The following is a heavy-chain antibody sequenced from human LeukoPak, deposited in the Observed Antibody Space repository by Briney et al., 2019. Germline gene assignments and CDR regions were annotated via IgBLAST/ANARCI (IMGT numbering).Heavy chain of an antibody. CDR2: ISPYNGYT. Sequence: ASVKVSCKASGYTFTNYGITWVRQAAGQGLEWMGWISPYNGYTNYAQKLQGSVTMTTDTSTNTAYMELRSLRSDDTAMYYCARVGPLNWFDPWGQGTLVTVSS. J-gene: IGHJ5*02. CDR1: GYTFTNYG. V-gene: IGHV1-18*01. CDR3: ARVGPLNWFDP.